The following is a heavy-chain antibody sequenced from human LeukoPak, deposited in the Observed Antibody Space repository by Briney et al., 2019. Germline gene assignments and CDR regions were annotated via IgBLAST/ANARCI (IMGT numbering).Heavy chain of an antibody. J-gene: IGHJ4*02. CDR3: AKGPHYYYDSSGYFH. V-gene: IGHV3-66*01. D-gene: IGHD3-22*01. CDR2: IYSGGST. CDR1: GFTVSSNY. Sequence: GGSLRLSCAASGFTVSSNYMSWVRQAPGKGLERVSVIYSGGSTYYADSVKGRFTISRDNSKNTLYLQMNSLRAEDTAVYYCAKGPHYYYDSSGYFHWGQGTLVTVSS.